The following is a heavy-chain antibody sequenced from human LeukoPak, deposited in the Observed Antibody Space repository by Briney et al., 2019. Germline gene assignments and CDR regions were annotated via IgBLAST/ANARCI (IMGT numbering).Heavy chain of an antibody. CDR1: GYTLSRFH. CDR3: ARDFATWYFDY. Sequence: GASAKDSCKSSGYTLSRFHVSWGRRAPGQGLEWMGWISTYDGNTNYAQNFDGRVAMTTNTSTTTAYMELRSLRSDATAFYYGARDFATWYFDYCGQGTLVTVSS. CDR2: ISTYDGNT. D-gene: IGHD2-15*01. J-gene: IGHJ4*02. V-gene: IGHV1-18*01.